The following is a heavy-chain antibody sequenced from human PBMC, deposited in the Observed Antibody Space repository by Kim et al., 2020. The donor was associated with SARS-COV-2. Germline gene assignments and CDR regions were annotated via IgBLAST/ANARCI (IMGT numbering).Heavy chain of an antibody. D-gene: IGHD3-10*01. CDR3: TTGVTMVRGHP. CDR2: T. Sequence: TNYAAPVKGRFTISRDDSKNTLYLQLNSLKTEDTAVYYCTTGVTMVRGHPWGQGTLVTVSS. V-gene: IGHV3-15*06. J-gene: IGHJ5*02.